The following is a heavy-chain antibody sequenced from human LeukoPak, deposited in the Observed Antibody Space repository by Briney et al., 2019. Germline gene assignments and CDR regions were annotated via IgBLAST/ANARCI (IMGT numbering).Heavy chain of an antibody. D-gene: IGHD3-16*01. V-gene: IGHV3-48*03. J-gene: IGHJ4*02. CDR2: ISSSSSTI. Sequence: GGSLRLSCAASGFTFSSYEMNWVRQAPGKGLEWVSYISSSSSTIYYADSVKGRFTISRDNAKNSLYLQMNSLRAEDTAVYYCASYAFIGGFDYWGQRTLVTVSS. CDR1: GFTFSSYE. CDR3: ASYAFIGGFDY.